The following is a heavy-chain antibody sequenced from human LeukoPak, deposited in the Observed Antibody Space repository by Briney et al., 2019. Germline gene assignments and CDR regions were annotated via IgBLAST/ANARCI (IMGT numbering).Heavy chain of an antibody. CDR3: ARARGSYGYHFDY. D-gene: IGHD5-18*01. Sequence: SETLSLTCTVSGGSISSYYWSWIRQPPGKGLEWIGYIYYSGSTNYNPSLKSRVIISVDTSKNQFSLKLSSVTAADTAVYYCARARGSYGYHFDYWGQGTLVTVSS. CDR2: IYYSGST. CDR1: GGSISSYY. J-gene: IGHJ4*02. V-gene: IGHV4-59*01.